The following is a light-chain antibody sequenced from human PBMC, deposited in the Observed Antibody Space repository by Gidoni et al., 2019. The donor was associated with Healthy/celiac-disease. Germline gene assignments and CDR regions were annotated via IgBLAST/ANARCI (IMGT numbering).Light chain of an antibody. J-gene: IGKJ1*01. CDR2: GAS. Sequence: EIVMTQSPATLSVSPGERVTLSCRASQSINSDLAWYQQIPGQVPRLLIFGASTRATGIPARFSGTGSGTEFTLTISSLQSEDFAVYYCQQYNNWPPAWTFGQGTKVEIK. CDR3: QQYNNWPPAWT. CDR1: QSINSD. V-gene: IGKV3-15*01.